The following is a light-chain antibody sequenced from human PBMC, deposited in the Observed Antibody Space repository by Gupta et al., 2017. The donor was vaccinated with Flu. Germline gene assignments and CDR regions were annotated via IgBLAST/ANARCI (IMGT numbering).Light chain of an antibody. Sequence: QLVLTQSPSASASLGASVNISCSLNTGFSHYSIAWLQKKAEKGPRYLMKVNFDGSHVKGDGTPDRFSGSGSEIERLLTISSLQSDDEAVYYCQSWGTGIGVIGGGTTLTV. CDR1: TGFSHYS. J-gene: IGLJ3*02. V-gene: IGLV4-69*01. CDR3: QSWGTGIGV. CDR2: VNFDGSH.